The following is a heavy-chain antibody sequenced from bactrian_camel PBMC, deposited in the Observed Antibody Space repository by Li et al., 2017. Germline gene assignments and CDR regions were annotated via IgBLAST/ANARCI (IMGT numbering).Heavy chain of an antibody. Sequence: VQLVESGGGLAQAGGSLRLSCAASGFTFSEYFMSWVRQAPGKGLEWVSTITLGRSGGTAYYADSVKGRFTISRDNAMNTMYLQLNSLKTEDTAMYYCVTSGSVVGGRDFGYWGQGTQVTVS. CDR2: ITLGRSGGTA. D-gene: IGHD2*01. V-gene: IGHV3S40*01. J-gene: IGHJ6*01. CDR1: GFTFSEYF. CDR3: VTSGSVVGGRDFGY.